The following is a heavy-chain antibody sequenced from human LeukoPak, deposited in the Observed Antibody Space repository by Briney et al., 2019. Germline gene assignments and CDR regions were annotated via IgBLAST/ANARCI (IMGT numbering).Heavy chain of an antibody. V-gene: IGHV3-23*01. D-gene: IGHD2-8*01. CDR3: AKAPLPHCSSGVCYNDY. J-gene: IGHJ4*02. CDR2: IWGGGDST. Sequence: GGSLRLSCAASGLTFRSYAMTWVRQAPGKGLEWVSGIWGGGDSTYYADSVKGRFTISRDNSKNTLFLQMNSLRVEDTAVYYCAKAPLPHCSSGVCYNDYWGQGTLVTVSS. CDR1: GLTFRSYA.